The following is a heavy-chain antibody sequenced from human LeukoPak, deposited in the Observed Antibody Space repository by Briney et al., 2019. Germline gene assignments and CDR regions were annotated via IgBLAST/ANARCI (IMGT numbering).Heavy chain of an antibody. D-gene: IGHD4-23*01. CDR3: VKNRLTTVVTPNAFDY. V-gene: IGHV3-64D*06. CDR1: GFTFSSYA. Sequence: GGSLRLSCSASGFTFSSYATHWVRQAPGKGLEYVSAISSNGGSTYYADSVKGRFTISRDNSKNTLYLQMSSLRAEDTAVYYCVKNRLTTVVTPNAFDYWGQGTLVTVSS. J-gene: IGHJ4*02. CDR2: ISSNGGST.